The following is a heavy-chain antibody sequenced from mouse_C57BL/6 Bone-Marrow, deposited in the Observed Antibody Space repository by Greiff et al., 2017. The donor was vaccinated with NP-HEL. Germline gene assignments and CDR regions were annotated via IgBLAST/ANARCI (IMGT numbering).Heavy chain of an antibody. Sequence: VKLQQPGAELVKPGASVKMSCKASGYTFTSYWITWVKQRPGQGLEWIGDIYPGSGSTNYNEKFKSKATLTVDTSSSTAYMQLSSLTSEDSAVYYCARDGIGVYYYAMDYWGQGTSVTVSS. D-gene: IGHD1-1*01. J-gene: IGHJ4*01. V-gene: IGHV1-55*01. CDR2: IYPGSGST. CDR1: GYTFTSYW. CDR3: ARDGIGVYYYAMDY.